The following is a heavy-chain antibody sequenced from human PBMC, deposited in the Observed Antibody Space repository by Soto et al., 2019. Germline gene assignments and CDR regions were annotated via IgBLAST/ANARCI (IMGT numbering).Heavy chain of an antibody. Sequence: EVQLLESGGGLVQPGGSLRLSCAASGFTFSNYAIAWVRQAPGKGLEWVSGISGSGGTTYYADSVKGRFTISRDNSKNTLHLQMNSLRAEGAAVDDCTKTPRQWLVYFDYWGQGALVTVSS. CDR1: GFTFSNYA. CDR3: TKTPRQWLVYFDY. CDR2: ISGSGGTT. J-gene: IGHJ4*02. V-gene: IGHV3-23*01. D-gene: IGHD6-19*01.